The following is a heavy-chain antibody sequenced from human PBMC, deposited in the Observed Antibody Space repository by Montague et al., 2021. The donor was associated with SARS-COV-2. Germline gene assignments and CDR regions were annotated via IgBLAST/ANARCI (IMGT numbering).Heavy chain of an antibody. CDR2: IYWDDDK. V-gene: IGHV2-5*02. Sequence: VKPTQTLTLTCTFSGFSLSTRTVGVGWIRQPPGKALGWLALIYWDDDKRYSPSLKSRLTITKVTSKNQVVLTMTNMDPVDTATYYCAHRLPAVAAFDYWGQGTLVTVSS. D-gene: IGHD6-6*01. J-gene: IGHJ4*02. CDR3: AHRLPAVAAFDY. CDR1: GFSLSTRTVG.